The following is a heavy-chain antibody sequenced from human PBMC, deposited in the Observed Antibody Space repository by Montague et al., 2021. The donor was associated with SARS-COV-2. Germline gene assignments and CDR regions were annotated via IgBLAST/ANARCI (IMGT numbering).Heavy chain of an antibody. CDR1: GGSISSYY. V-gene: IGHV4-59*08. CDR2: FYYIGST. D-gene: IGHD3-9*01. Sequence: SETLSLTCTVSGGSISSYYWSWIRQPPGKGLEWIGYFYYIGSTNYNPSLKSRVTMSLDTSKNQFSLKLTSVTAADTAVYYCARGVTYYDILTGYYKGKYYYGMDVWGQGTTVTVSS. CDR3: ARGVTYYDILTGYYKGKYYYGMDV. J-gene: IGHJ6*02.